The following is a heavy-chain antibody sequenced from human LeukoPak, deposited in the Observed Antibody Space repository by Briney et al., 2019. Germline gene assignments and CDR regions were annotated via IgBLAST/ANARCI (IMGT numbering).Heavy chain of an antibody. CDR3: ARATLYYYYGMDV. CDR2: ISNDGDNK. Sequence: TGGSLRLSCAASGFTFSAYGMQWVRQAPGKGLEWVAVISNDGDNKYYANSVKGRFTISRDSSENTLYLQMNSLRAEDTAVYYCARATLYYYYGMDVWGQGTTVTVSS. CDR1: GFTFSAYG. V-gene: IGHV3-30*03. J-gene: IGHJ6*02.